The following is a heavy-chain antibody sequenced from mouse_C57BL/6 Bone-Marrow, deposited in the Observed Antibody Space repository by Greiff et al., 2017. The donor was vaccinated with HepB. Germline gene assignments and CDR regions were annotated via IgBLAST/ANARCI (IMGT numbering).Heavy chain of an antibody. V-gene: IGHV3-6*01. CDR2: ISYDGSN. D-gene: IGHD4-1*01. CDR1: GYSITSGYY. J-gene: IGHJ4*01. Sequence: EVKLMESGPGLVKPSQSLSLTCSVTGYSITSGYYWNWVRQFPGNKLEWMGYISYDGSNNYNPSLKNRISITRDTSKNQFFLKLNSVTTEDTATYYCARRGGLGRGGYAMDYWGQGTSVTVSS. CDR3: ARRGGLGRGGYAMDY.